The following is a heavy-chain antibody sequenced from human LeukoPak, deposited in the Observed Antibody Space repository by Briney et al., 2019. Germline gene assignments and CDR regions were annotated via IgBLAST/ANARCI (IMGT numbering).Heavy chain of an antibody. V-gene: IGHV4-34*01. Sequence: SETLSLTWAVYGGSFSGYYWSWIRQPPGKGLEWVGEINHSGSTNYNPSLKSRVTISVDKSKNQFSLKLSSVTAADTAVYYCARIQGEIVVASAAIGPWGQGTLVSVSS. CDR3: ARIQGEIVVASAAIGP. D-gene: IGHD2-2*02. CDR1: GGSFSGYY. CDR2: INHSGST. J-gene: IGHJ5*02.